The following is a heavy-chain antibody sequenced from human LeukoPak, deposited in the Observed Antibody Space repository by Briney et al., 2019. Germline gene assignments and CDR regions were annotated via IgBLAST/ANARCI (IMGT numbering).Heavy chain of an antibody. CDR1: GFSLSSYE. V-gene: IGHV3-48*03. CDR2: ISNTATTI. Sequence: QPGGSLRLSCAASGFSLSSYEMNWVRQAPGKGLEWISYISNTATTIDYADSVKGRFTISRDNAKNSLYLQMKSLRAEDTAVYYCARDTQWSYFDYWGQGTLVTVSS. CDR3: ARDTQWSYFDY. D-gene: IGHD2-15*01. J-gene: IGHJ4*02.